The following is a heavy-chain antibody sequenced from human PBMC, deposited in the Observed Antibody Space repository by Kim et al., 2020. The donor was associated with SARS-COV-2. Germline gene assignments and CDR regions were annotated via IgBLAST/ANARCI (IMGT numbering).Heavy chain of an antibody. D-gene: IGHD3-22*01. V-gene: IGHV4-39*07. J-gene: IGHJ6*02. CDR1: GGSISSSSYY. Sequence: SETLSLTCTVSGGSISSSSYYWGWIRQPPGKGLEWIGSIYYSGSTYYNPSLKSRVTISVDTSKNQFSLKLSSVTAADTAVYYCARARYDSSGYYYLLFRYYGMDVWGQGTTVTVSS. CDR2: IYYSGST. CDR3: ARARYDSSGYYYLLFRYYGMDV.